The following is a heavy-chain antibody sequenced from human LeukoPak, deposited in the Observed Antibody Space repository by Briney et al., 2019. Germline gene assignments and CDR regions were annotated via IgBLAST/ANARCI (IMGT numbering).Heavy chain of an antibody. CDR1: GFSLSTSGVG. J-gene: IGHJ4*02. Sequence: ASGPTLVNPTQILTLTCTFSGFSLSTSGVGVGCIRQPPGKALEWLALIYWDDDKRYSPSLKSRLTITKDTSKNQVVLTMTNMDPVDTATYYCAYSSYYSWYFDYWGQGTLVTVSP. CDR2: IYWDDDK. CDR3: AYSSYYSWYFDY. V-gene: IGHV2-5*02. D-gene: IGHD3-22*01.